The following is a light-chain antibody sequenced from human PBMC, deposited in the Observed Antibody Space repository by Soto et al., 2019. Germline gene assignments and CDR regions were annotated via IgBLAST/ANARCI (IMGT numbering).Light chain of an antibody. CDR1: QSVSSTY. CDR3: QHYGSLVLT. Sequence: EIVLTQSPGTLSLSPGERATLSCRASQSVSSTYLAWYQQKPGQAPRLLIYGAFRRATGIPDRFSGSGSGTDFTLTISRLEPEDFAVYYCQHYGSLVLTFGGGTKVEIK. V-gene: IGKV3-20*01. J-gene: IGKJ4*01. CDR2: GAF.